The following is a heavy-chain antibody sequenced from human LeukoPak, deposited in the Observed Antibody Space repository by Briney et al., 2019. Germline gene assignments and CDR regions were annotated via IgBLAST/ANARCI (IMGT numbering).Heavy chain of an antibody. V-gene: IGHV1-18*01. J-gene: IGHJ4*02. CDR2: ISAYNGNT. CDR3: ARDQPRRGPGGHDY. Sequence: ASVKVSCKASGGSFSSYDISWVRQAPGQGLEWMGWISAYNGNTNYAQKLRGRVSMIRDTSTSTAYLELRNLRSDDTAVYYCARDQPRRGPGGHDYWGQGTLVTVSS. CDR1: GGSFSSYD. D-gene: IGHD3-16*01.